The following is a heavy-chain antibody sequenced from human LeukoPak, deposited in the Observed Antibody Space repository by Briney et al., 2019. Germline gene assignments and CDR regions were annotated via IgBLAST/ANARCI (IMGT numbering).Heavy chain of an antibody. Sequence: AGGSLRLSCAASGFTFSSYWMHWVRQAPGKGLVWVSRINSDGSSTSYADSVKGRFTISRDNAKNTLYLQMNSLRAEDTAVYYCARASYYGDIVVVPAANWGQGTLVTVSS. CDR3: ARASYYGDIVVVPAAN. CDR2: INSDGSST. D-gene: IGHD2-2*01. CDR1: GFTFSSYW. V-gene: IGHV3-74*01. J-gene: IGHJ4*02.